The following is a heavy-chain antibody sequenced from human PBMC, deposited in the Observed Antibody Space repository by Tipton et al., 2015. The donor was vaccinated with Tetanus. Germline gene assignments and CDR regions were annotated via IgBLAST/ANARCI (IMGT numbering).Heavy chain of an antibody. CDR2: ISAYTGNT. J-gene: IGHJ4*02. CDR3: ARATDPSGWTYFDF. CDR1: GYTFTTYG. D-gene: IGHD6-19*01. Sequence: QVQLVQSGAEVKKPGASVKVSCKASGYTFTTYGISWVRQAPGQGLEWMGWISAYTGNTNYAQKFQGRVTMTTDTSATTAYMELRNLRSDDTAVYYCARATDPSGWTYFDFWGQGTLVPVSP. V-gene: IGHV1-18*01.